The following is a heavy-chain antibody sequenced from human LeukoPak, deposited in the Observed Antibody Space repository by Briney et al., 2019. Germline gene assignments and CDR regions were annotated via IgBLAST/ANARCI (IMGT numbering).Heavy chain of an antibody. Sequence: SQTLSLTCTVSGGSISSGGYYWSWIRQPPGKGLEWIGYIYYSGSTNYNPSLKSRVTISVDTSKNQFSLKLSSVTAADTAVYYCARGDAYYYYYGMDVWGQGTTVTVSS. CDR1: GGSISSGGYY. J-gene: IGHJ6*02. CDR3: ARGDAYYYYYGMDV. CDR2: IYYSGST. V-gene: IGHV4-61*08.